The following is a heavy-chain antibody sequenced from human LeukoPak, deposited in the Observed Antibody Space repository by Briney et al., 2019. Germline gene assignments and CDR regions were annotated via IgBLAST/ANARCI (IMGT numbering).Heavy chain of an antibody. CDR1: GYTFTSHA. D-gene: IGHD5-18*01. CDR3: GRDPKLGIRGYTYGYFDS. Sequence: ASVKVSCKASGYTFTSHAMNWVRQAPGQGLEWMGWINTNTGNPTYAQGFTGRFVFSLDTSVSTAYLQISSLKAEDTAVYYCGRDPKLGIRGYTYGYFDSWGQGTLVTVSS. J-gene: IGHJ4*02. CDR2: INTNTGNP. V-gene: IGHV7-4-1*02.